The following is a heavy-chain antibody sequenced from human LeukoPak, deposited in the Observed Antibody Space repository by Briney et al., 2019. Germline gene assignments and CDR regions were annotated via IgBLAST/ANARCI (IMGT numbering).Heavy chain of an antibody. D-gene: IGHD3-3*01. J-gene: IGHJ6*03. CDR1: GFTVSSNY. CDR2: IYSGGST. CDR3: ARDLWREWPQMGYMDV. Sequence: GGSLRLSCAASGFTVSSNYMSWVRQAPGKGLEWVSVIYSGGSTYYADSVKGRFTISRDNSKNTLYLQMNSLRAEDTAVYYCARDLWREWPQMGYMDVWGKGTTVTVSS. V-gene: IGHV3-53*01.